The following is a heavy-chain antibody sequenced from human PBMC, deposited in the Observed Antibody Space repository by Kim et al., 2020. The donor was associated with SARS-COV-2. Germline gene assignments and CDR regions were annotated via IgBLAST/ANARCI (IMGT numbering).Heavy chain of an antibody. CDR3: ARYEGDVGALDV. Sequence: GGSLRLSCAASGLTFRNYGMHWVRQAPGKGLEWVAFIWNDGRSADYADSVKGHFTISRDNSRSTLSLERNSLRVEDTAVYYCARYEGDVGALDVWGQGT. V-gene: IGHV3-33*01. CDR1: GLTFRNYG. J-gene: IGHJ3*01. D-gene: IGHD2-21*02. CDR2: IWNDGRSA.